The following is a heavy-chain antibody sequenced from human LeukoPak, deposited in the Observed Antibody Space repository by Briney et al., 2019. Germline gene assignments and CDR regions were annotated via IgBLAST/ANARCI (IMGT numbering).Heavy chain of an antibody. V-gene: IGHV4-4*07. CDR2: IYTSGST. CDR3: ARGITIFGVVIGPLDY. J-gene: IGHJ4*02. CDR1: GGSISSYY. Sequence: SETLSLTCTVSGGSISSYYWSWIRQPAGKGLEWIGRIYTSGSTNYNPSLKSRVTMSVDTSKNQFSLKLSSVTAADTAVYYCARGITIFGVVIGPLDYWGQGTLVTVSS. D-gene: IGHD3-3*01.